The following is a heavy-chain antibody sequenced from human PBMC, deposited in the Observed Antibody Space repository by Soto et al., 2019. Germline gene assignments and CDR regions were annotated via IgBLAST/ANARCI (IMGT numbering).Heavy chain of an antibody. V-gene: IGHV1-8*01. D-gene: IGHD4-17*01. J-gene: IGHJ4*02. Sequence: QVQLVQSGAEVKKPGASVKVSCKASGYTFTSYDINWVRQATGQGLEWMGWMNPNSGNTGYAQKCQGRATMTRNTSISTAYRELSRLIAEDTAVYYCARPTNDYGDRHWGQGTLVTGSS. CDR3: ARPTNDYGDRH. CDR2: MNPNSGNT. CDR1: GYTFTSYD.